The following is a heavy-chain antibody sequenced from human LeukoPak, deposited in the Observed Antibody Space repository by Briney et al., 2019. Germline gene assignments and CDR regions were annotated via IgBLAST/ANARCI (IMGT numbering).Heavy chain of an antibody. CDR2: IYYSGST. Sequence: SETLSLTCTVSGGSISSSSYYWSWIRQPPGKGLEWIGYIYYSGSTNYNPSLKSRVTISVDTSKNQFSLKLTSVTAADTAVYYCARNGGYYVYWGQGTLVTVSS. V-gene: IGHV4-61*01. D-gene: IGHD3-22*01. CDR1: GGSISSSSYY. J-gene: IGHJ4*02. CDR3: ARNGGYYVY.